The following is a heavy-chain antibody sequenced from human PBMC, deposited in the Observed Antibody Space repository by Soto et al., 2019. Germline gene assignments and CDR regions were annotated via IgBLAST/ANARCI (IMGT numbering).Heavy chain of an antibody. CDR1: GFTFSAFA. J-gene: IGHJ6*02. Sequence: AQLVESGGGVVQPGTSLRLSCAGSGFTFSAFAMHWVRQAPGKGLGWVALILSDGSNEAYADSVRGRFTISRDNSKNTLYLQMNSLGVEDTAVYYCARAMPGMDVWGQGTTVTVSS. D-gene: IGHD2-2*01. CDR3: ARAMPGMDV. CDR2: ILSDGSNE. V-gene: IGHV3-30-3*01.